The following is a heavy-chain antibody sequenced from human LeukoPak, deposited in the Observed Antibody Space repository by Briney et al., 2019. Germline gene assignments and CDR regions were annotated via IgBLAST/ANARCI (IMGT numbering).Heavy chain of an antibody. Sequence: ASVKVSCKASGYTFSTYYMHWVRQAPGQGLEWMGVINPSGGDTKYAQKFQGRVTMTRDMSTSAVYMELSSLTSEDTAVYYCASGSYYRLAAYFDYWGQGTLVTVSS. CDR1: GYTFSTYY. CDR2: INPSGGDT. D-gene: IGHD1-26*01. J-gene: IGHJ4*02. V-gene: IGHV1-46*01. CDR3: ASGSYYRLAAYFDY.